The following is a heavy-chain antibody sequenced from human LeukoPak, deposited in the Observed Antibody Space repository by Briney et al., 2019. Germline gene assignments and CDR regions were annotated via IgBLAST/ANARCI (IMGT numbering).Heavy chain of an antibody. Sequence: PGGSLRLSCAASGFSFSSYAMSWVRQAPGKGLEWASAISGSGGTTYYGDTVKGRFIISRDNSKNTVYLQMNSLSADDTAVYYCTKDGGRDYYQSSDYSYERWYGGDFWGQGTLVTVSS. CDR2: ISGSGGTT. V-gene: IGHV3-23*01. D-gene: IGHD3-22*01. CDR1: GFSFSSYA. CDR3: TKDGGRDYYQSSDYSYERWYGGDF. J-gene: IGHJ4*02.